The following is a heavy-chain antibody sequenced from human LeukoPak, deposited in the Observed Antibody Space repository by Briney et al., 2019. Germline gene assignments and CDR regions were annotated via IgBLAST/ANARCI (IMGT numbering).Heavy chain of an antibody. D-gene: IGHD2-15*01. J-gene: IGHJ4*02. Sequence: SQTLSLTCSVSSGSISSGDYYWSWIRQPPGKGLEWIGYIYHSGSTWYNPSLKSRVTMSVDTSRNQFSLRLSSVTAADTAVYYCAKSRGGSWNFDYWGQGTLVTVSS. CDR2: IYHSGST. CDR3: AKSRGGSWNFDY. CDR1: SGSISSGDYY. V-gene: IGHV4-30-4*01.